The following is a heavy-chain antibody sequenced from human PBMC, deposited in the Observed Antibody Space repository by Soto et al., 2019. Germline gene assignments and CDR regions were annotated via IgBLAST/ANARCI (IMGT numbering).Heavy chain of an antibody. Sequence: SVKVSCKASGGNFRSEAISWVRQAPRHGLEWKGRIIPMFSTPHYAQKFQGRATIIADESTTTVNMEMRGLTYEDTAVYYCARAQFSDILTADDYGMDVWGQGTSVTVSS. V-gene: IGHV1-69*13. D-gene: IGHD3-9*01. CDR3: ARAQFSDILTADDYGMDV. CDR1: GGNFRSEA. J-gene: IGHJ6*02. CDR2: IIPMFSTP.